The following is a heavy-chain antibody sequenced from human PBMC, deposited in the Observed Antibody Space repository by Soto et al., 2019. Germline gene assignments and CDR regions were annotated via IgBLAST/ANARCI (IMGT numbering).Heavy chain of an antibody. CDR3: AKDLPFMTMIVVVNDAFDI. D-gene: IGHD3-22*01. CDR2: ISGSGGST. CDR1: GFTFSSYA. V-gene: IGHV3-23*01. Sequence: SLRLSCAASGFTFSSYAMSWVRQAAGKGLEWVSAISGSGGSTYYADSVKGRFTISRDNSKNTLYLQMNSLRAEDTAVYYCAKDLPFMTMIVVVNDAFDIWGHGTMVTVSS. J-gene: IGHJ3*02.